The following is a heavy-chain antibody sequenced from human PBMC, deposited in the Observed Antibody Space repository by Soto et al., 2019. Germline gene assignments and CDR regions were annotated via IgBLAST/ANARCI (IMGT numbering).Heavy chain of an antibody. D-gene: IGHD3-10*01. CDR1: GVSFNNNG. V-gene: IGHV1-69*01. CDR3: ARVLYYGSGSYSPYGMDV. J-gene: IGHJ6*02. Sequence: QVQLVQSGAEVKKPGSSVKVSCKTSGVSFNNNGLGWVRQAPGHGLEWMGGVSPPFRTSNYARKFRGRISITADASTGTVNMELSSLTSEDTAQYYCARVLYYGSGSYSPYGMDVWGQGTTVTVSS. CDR2: VSPPFRTS.